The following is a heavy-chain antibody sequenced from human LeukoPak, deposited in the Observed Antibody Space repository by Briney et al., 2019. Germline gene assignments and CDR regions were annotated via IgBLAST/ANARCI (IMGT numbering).Heavy chain of an antibody. J-gene: IGHJ4*02. CDR2: IKRIIDGGTK. D-gene: IGHD4-17*01. CDR1: GFTFSNTG. CDR3: TAQGGSGDLRY. V-gene: IGHV3-15*01. Sequence: GGSLRLSCAASGFTFSNTGRNWVRQAPGKGLEWVGHIKRIIDGGTKDYAAPVKGRFNVSRDDSINTLYLQMSSLKTEDTAVYYCTAQGGSGDLRYWGQGTLVTVSS.